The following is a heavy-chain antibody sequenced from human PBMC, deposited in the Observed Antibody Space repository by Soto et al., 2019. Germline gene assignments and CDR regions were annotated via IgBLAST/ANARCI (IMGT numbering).Heavy chain of an antibody. J-gene: IGHJ5*02. CDR3: AREVNSSPARGPNWFDP. Sequence: QVQLQESGSGLEQPSGTLSLTCAVSGDSINNSHWWSWVRQTPGKGLEWIGETYHSGTTNYNPSLKTRVTISIDKSKNQFSLKMNSVTAADTAVYYCAREVNSSPARGPNWFDPWGQGTLVTVSS. CDR2: TYHSGTT. D-gene: IGHD6-13*01. CDR1: GDSINNSHW. V-gene: IGHV4-4*02.